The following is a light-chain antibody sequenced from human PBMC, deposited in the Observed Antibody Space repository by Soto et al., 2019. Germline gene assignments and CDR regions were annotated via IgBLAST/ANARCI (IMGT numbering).Light chain of an antibody. V-gene: IGKV1-39*01. J-gene: IGKJ2*01. CDR1: QSISNY. CDR3: QQSYSTPPGT. CDR2: DAS. Sequence: DIQMTQSPSSLSASVGDRVTITCRASQSISNYLNWYQQKPGKAPNLLIYDASSLQSGVPSRFSGSGSGTDFTLTISSLQPEDFATYYCQQSYSTPPGTFGQGTQLESK.